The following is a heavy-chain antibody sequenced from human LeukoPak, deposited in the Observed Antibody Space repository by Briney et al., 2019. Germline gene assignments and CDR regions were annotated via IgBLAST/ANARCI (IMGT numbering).Heavy chain of an antibody. CDR2: IWYDGSNT. Sequence: GGSLRLSCAASGFTFITYVMHWVRQAPGKGLEWVAVIWYDGSNTYYADSVKGRFTISRDNSKNTLYLQMNSLRAEDTAVFYCARGRRRDANTFDAFDIWGQGTMVTVSS. D-gene: IGHD5-24*01. CDR1: GFTFITYV. J-gene: IGHJ3*02. CDR3: ARGRRRDANTFDAFDI. V-gene: IGHV3-33*01.